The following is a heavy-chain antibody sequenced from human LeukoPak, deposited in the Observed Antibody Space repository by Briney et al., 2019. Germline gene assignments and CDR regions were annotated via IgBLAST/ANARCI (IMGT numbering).Heavy chain of an antibody. V-gene: IGHV3-74*01. CDR3: ARDRGSYGY. CDR2: INPDGSST. D-gene: IGHD1-26*01. CDR1: GFTLSSYC. J-gene: IGHJ4*02. Sequence: PGGSLRLSCAASGFTLSSYCMHWVRHAPGKGPVWVSRINPDGSSTSYADSVKGRFTISRDNAKNTLYLQMNKLRAEDTAVYYCARDRGSYGYWGQGTLVTVSS.